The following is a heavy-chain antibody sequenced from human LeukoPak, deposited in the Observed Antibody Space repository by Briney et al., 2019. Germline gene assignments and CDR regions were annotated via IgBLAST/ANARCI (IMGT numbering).Heavy chain of an antibody. J-gene: IGHJ6*03. CDR3: AKVGGSSRAPKLENYYYMDV. CDR2: IRYDGSNK. CDR1: GFTFSSYG. D-gene: IGHD6-13*01. V-gene: IGHV3-30*02. Sequence: PGGSLRLSCAASGFTFSSYGMHWVRQAPGKGLEWVAFIRYDGSNKYYADSVKGRFTISRDNSKNTLYLQMNSLRAEDTAVYYCAKVGGSSRAPKLENYYYMDVWGKGTTVTISS.